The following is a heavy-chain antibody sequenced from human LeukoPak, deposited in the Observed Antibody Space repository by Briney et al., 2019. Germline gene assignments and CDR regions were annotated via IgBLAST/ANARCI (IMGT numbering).Heavy chain of an antibody. J-gene: IGHJ4*02. V-gene: IGHV5-51*01. CDR2: IYPGDSDT. D-gene: IGHD3-22*01. CDR3: ARSADSSASYYFDY. CDR1: GYSFTSYW. Sequence: GESLKISCKGSGYSFTSYWIGWVRQMPGKGLEWMGIIYPGDSDTRYSPSFQGQVTISADRSISTAYLQWSSLRASDTAVYYGARSADSSASYYFDYWGQGTQVTVSS.